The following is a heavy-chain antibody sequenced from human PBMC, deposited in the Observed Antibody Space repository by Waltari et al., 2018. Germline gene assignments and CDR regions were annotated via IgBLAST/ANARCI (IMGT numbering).Heavy chain of an antibody. CDR2: IRDDASDI. D-gene: IGHD1-1*01. V-gene: IGHV3-30*02. CDR3: AKVGVGLTTWYPFDV. CDR1: DSPSRTLA. Sequence: QVHLVESGGGVVQPGGSRDVSWPPRDSPSRTLASPWVRQSPGKGLEWVAFIRDDASDIYYRDSVKGRFTISRDNSKNTRLLQMSSLRPEDTAVYYCAKVGVGLTTWYPFDVWGQGTMVTVSS. J-gene: IGHJ3*01.